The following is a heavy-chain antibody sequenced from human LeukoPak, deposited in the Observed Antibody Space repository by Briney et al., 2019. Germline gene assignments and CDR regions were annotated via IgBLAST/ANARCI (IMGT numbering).Heavy chain of an antibody. CDR2: ISSSSTYI. V-gene: IGHV3-21*01. D-gene: IGHD3-3*01. J-gene: IGHJ3*02. CDR3: ARKRSILEWLLDAFDI. Sequence: GRSLRLSCAASGFTFSSYSMNWVRQAPGKGLEWVSSISSSSTYIYYADSVKGRFTISRDNAKNSLYLQMNSLRAEDTAVYYCARKRSILEWLLDAFDIWGQGTMVTVSS. CDR1: GFTFSSYS.